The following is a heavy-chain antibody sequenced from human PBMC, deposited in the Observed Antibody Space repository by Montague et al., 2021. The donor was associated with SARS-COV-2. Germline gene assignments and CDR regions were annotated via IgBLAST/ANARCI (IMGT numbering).Heavy chain of an antibody. V-gene: IGHV4-34*01. CDR3: ARGRQHFNMIVVVMTGGEYYFDY. J-gene: IGHJ4*02. D-gene: IGHD3-22*01. CDR1: GGSISTYY. CDR2: INHRGTS. Sequence: SETLSLTCTVSGGSISTYYWSWIRQPAGKGLEWIGEINHRGTSNYNPSLKSRVSISVDTSKNQFSLYLGSVTAADTAVYYCARGRQHFNMIVVVMTGGEYYFDYWGQGTLVTVSS.